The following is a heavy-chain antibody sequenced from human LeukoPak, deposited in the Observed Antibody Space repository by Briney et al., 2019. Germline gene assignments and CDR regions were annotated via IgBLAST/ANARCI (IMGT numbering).Heavy chain of an antibody. J-gene: IGHJ6*02. CDR3: ARKRGATGYYYGMDV. CDR2: IYYSGST. V-gene: IGHV4-61*01. Sequence: SETLSLTCTVSGGSVSSGSYYWSWIRQPPGKGREGIGYIYYSGSTNYNPSLKSRVTISVDKSKNQFSLKLSSVTAADTAEYYCARKRGATGYYYGMDVWGQGTTVTVSS. D-gene: IGHD1-26*01. CDR1: GGSVSSGSYY.